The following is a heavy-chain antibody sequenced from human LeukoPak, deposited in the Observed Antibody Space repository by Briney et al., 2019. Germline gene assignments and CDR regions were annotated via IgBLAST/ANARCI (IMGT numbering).Heavy chain of an antibody. CDR3: ARASYSSSWADY. D-gene: IGHD6-13*01. CDR1: GYTFTGYY. V-gene: IGHV1-2*02. CDR2: TNPNSGGT. J-gene: IGHJ4*02. Sequence: VASVKVSCKASGYTFTGYYMHWVRQAPGQGLEWMGWTNPNSGGTNYAQKFQGRVTMTRDTSISTAYMELSRLRSDDTAVYYCARASYSSSWADYWGQGTLVTVSS.